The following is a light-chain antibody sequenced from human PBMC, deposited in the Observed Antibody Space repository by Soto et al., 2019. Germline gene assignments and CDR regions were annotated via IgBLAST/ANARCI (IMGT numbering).Light chain of an antibody. CDR2: SNS. V-gene: IGLV1-44*01. J-gene: IGLJ2*01. CDR3: SSYTSSIVV. CDR1: SSNIGSKT. Sequence: QSVLTQPPSASGTPGQRVTISCSGSSSNIGSKTVNWYQQVPGTAPKLLIYSNSQRPSGVPDRISGSKSGTSASLAISGLQSEDEADYYCSSYTSSIVVFGGGTQLTVL.